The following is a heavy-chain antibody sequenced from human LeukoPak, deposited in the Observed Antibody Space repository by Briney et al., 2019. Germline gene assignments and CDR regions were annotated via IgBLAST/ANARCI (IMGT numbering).Heavy chain of an antibody. CDR3: ASNYGSGTYYSGFDY. CDR2: ISYDGSKK. V-gene: IGHV3-30*03. Sequence: GGSLRLSCAASGFTFSSYGMNWVRQAPGKGLEWVSFISYDGSKKYYADSVKGRFTISRDNSRNTVSLQMNSLRAEDTALYYCASNYGSGTYYSGFDYWGQGTLVTVSP. CDR1: GFTFSSYG. J-gene: IGHJ4*02. D-gene: IGHD3-10*01.